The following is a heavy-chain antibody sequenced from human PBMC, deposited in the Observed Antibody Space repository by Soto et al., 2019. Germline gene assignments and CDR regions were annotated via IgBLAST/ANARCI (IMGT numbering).Heavy chain of an antibody. D-gene: IGHD1-26*01. CDR1: EFTFSGSS. V-gene: IGHV3-73*02. Sequence: DVQLVESGGGLVQPGGSLKLSCAASEFTFSGSSMHWVRHASGKGLEWVGRIRSKTTNSATAYAASVKDRFTISRDDSKNTTYLQMSSLKTEDTAVYYCTPEGAGFKYWGQGTLVTVSS. CDR2: IRSKTTNSAT. J-gene: IGHJ4*02. CDR3: TPEGAGFKY.